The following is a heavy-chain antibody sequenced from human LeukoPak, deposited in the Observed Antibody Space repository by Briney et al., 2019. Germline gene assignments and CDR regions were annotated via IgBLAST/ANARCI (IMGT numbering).Heavy chain of an antibody. Sequence: ASVKVSCKASGGTFSSYAISWVRQAPGQGLEWMGIINPSGGSTSYAQKFQGRVTMTRDTSTSTVYMELSSLRSEDTAVYYCARDMVPYDSSDYFDYWGQGTLVTVSS. D-gene: IGHD3-22*01. CDR2: INPSGGST. J-gene: IGHJ4*02. V-gene: IGHV1-46*01. CDR1: GGTFSSYA. CDR3: ARDMVPYDSSDYFDY.